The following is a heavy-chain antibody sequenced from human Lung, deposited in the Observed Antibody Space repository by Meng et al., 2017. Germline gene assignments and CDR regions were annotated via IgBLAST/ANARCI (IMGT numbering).Heavy chain of an antibody. CDR1: GVTGSRYS. CDR2: IIPILERA. CDR3: ASAMGNYVPATNEWTPSYFDY. Sequence: QVQLVQSGAEGKKPGATGKGAGKASGVTGSRYSFSWVRQAPGQGLEWMGRIIPILERANYAQKFQGRVTITADISTTTAYMEMRSLRSEDTAVYYCASAMGNYVPATNEWTPSYFDYWGRGTLVTVSS. J-gene: IGHJ4*02. V-gene: IGHV1-69*02. D-gene: IGHD3-16*01.